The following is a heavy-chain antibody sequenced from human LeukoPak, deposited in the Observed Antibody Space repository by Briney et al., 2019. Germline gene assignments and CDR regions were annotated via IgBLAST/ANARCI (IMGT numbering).Heavy chain of an antibody. V-gene: IGHV3-64D*06. CDR2: ISSNGGST. J-gene: IGHJ4*02. Sequence: WVRQAPGKGLEYVSAISSNGGSTYYAGSVKGRFTISRDNSKNTLSLQMSSLRPEDTAVYYCVKLPYSDTSAYYVDYWGQGTLVTVSS. D-gene: IGHD3-22*01. CDR3: VKLPYSDTSAYYVDY.